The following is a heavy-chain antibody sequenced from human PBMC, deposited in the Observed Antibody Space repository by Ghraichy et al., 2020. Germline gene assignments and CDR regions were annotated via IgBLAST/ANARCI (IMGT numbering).Heavy chain of an antibody. CDR2: INHSGST. J-gene: IGHJ2*01. CDR3: ARGLGYSGYNSKKNYWYFDL. CDR1: GGSFSGYY. V-gene: IGHV4-34*01. Sequence: SETLSLTCAVYGGSFSGYYWSWIRQPPGKGLEWNGEINHSGSTNYNPSLKSRVTISVDTSKNQFSLKLSSVTAADTAVYYCARGLGYSGYNSKKNYWYFDLWGRGTLVTVSS. D-gene: IGHD5-12*01.